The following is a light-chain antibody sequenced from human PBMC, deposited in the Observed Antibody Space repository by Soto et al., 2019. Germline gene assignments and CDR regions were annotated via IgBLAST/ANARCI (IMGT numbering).Light chain of an antibody. J-gene: IGKJ2*01. CDR2: EAS. CDR3: QQYNDSFPYT. CDR1: QSISSW. Sequence: DIQMTQSPSTLSASVGDRVTITCRASQSISSWLAWYQQKPGTAPKLLIYEASTLESGVPSRFSGIRSGTEFTLTGSSLQPDDFATYYCQQYNDSFPYTFGQGTKLEIK. V-gene: IGKV1-5*03.